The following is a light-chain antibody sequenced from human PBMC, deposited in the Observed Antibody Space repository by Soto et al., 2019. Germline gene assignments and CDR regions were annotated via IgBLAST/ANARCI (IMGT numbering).Light chain of an antibody. Sequence: QSVLTQPPSVSAAPGQRVTISCTGSSSNIGAGYEAHWYQQVPGTAPKLLIYENNNRPSGVPDRFSGSKSGTSASLAITGLQAEDEAEYYCQSYDSSLRGYVFGTGTNLTVL. V-gene: IGLV1-40*01. CDR2: ENN. CDR3: QSYDSSLRGYV. J-gene: IGLJ1*01. CDR1: SSNIGAGYE.